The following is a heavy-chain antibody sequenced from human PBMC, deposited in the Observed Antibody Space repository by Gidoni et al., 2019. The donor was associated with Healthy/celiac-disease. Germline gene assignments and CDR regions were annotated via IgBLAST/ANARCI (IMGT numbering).Heavy chain of an antibody. D-gene: IGHD3-22*01. CDR3: AKDPSDGSSGSFDY. Sequence: EVQLLESCGGLVQPGGSLRLSCTASGLHFSSYAMSWVRQAPGMGLEWVSAISGSGGRTYYADSVKGRFTISRDNSKNTLYLQMNSLRAEDTAVYYCAKDPSDGSSGSFDYWGQGTLVTVSS. CDR1: GLHFSSYA. J-gene: IGHJ4*02. CDR2: ISGSGGRT. V-gene: IGHV3-23*01.